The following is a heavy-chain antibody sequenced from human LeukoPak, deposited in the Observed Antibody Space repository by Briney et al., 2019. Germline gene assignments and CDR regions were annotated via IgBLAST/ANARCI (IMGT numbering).Heavy chain of an antibody. J-gene: IGHJ3*02. V-gene: IGHV3-33*08. CDR2: IWYDGSNK. Sequence: GGSLRLSCAASGFTFSSYAMHWVRQAPGKGLEWVAVIWYDGSNKYYADSVKGRFTISRDNSKNTLYLQMNSLRAEDTAVYYCARDLMAFDIWGQGTMVTVSS. CDR1: GFTFSSYA. CDR3: ARDLMAFDI.